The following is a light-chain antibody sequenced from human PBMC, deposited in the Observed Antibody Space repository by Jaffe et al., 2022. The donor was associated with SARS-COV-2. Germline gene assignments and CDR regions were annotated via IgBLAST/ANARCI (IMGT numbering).Light chain of an antibody. CDR3: QQSYDTPRVT. CDR1: QSISSY. CDR2: AAS. J-gene: IGKJ5*01. Sequence: DIQMTQSPSSLSASVGDRVTITCRASQSISSYLNWYQQKPGKAPKVLIYAASSLQSGVPSRFSGSGSGTDFTLTISSLQPEDFATYYCQQSYDTPRVTFGQGTRLEIK. V-gene: IGKV1-39*01.